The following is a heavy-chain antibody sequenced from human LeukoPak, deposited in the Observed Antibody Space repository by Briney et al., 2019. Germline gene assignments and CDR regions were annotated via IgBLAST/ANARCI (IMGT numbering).Heavy chain of an antibody. CDR1: EGNVNNYV. V-gene: IGHV1-69*05. J-gene: IGHJ6*03. D-gene: IGHD3-3*01. CDR3: GAFDFFGGPASTYYCYYIEV. CDR2: IVPILGKA. Sequence: ASVKVSCKASEGNVNNYVFYWVRQASGQGLEWMGGIVPILGKADYAQKFQGRVIITTDKSSPTNYMDMSSLTSDDTAVYYCGAFDFFGGPASTYYCYYIEVWGNGTSVTVSS.